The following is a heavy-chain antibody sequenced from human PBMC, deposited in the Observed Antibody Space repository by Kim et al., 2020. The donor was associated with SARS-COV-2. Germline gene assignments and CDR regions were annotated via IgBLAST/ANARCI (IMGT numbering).Heavy chain of an antibody. CDR2: ISDSGANT. V-gene: IGHV3-23*01. Sequence: GGSLRLSCAASGFSFRSYAMSWVRQAPGKGLEWVSAISDSGANTYYVDSVKGRFTISRDNSKNTLFLQMNSLRVDDTAVYYCAYPHWGSGRDFDYWGQGT. CDR1: GFSFRSYA. CDR3: AYPHWGSGRDFDY. J-gene: IGHJ4*02. D-gene: IGHD7-27*01.